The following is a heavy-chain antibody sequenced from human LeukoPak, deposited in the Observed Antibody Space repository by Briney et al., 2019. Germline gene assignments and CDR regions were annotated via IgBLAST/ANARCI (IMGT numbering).Heavy chain of an antibody. CDR3: SRRVITSNAPFDY. Sequence: SETLSLTCTVSGGSISGNYWSWIRQPPGKGLEWVGYIYYSGSTNYNPSLKSRVTISVDTSKNQFTLKLNSVTAADTAVYYCSRRVITSNAPFDYLGQGTLVTVSS. CDR2: IYYSGST. J-gene: IGHJ4*02. CDR1: GGSISGNY. D-gene: IGHD2-2*01. V-gene: IGHV4-59*08.